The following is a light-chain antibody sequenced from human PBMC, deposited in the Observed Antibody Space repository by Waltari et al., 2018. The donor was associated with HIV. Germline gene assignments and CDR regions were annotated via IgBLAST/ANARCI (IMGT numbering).Light chain of an antibody. CDR1: QSISTW. CDR2: KAS. CDR3: QQYNSYSWT. Sequence: DILMTPSPSTLTASIGDRVPITCRASQSISTWLAWYQQKPGRAPKLLMYKASTLESGVPSRFSGSGSGTEFTLTISSLQPEDFATYYCQQYNSYSWTFGQGTQVEIK. J-gene: IGKJ1*01. V-gene: IGKV1-5*03.